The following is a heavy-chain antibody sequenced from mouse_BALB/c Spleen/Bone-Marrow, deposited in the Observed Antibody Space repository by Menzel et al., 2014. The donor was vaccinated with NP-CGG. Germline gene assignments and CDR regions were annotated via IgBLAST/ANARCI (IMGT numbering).Heavy chain of an antibody. CDR1: GFTFSNFW. V-gene: IGHV6-6*02. J-gene: IGHJ3*01. CDR3: TLYYGSNYWFAY. CDR2: IRLKSDNYAT. Sequence: EVMLVESGGGLVQPGGSMKLSCVASGFTFSNFWMSWVRQSPEKGLEWVAEIRLKSDNYATHYAESVKGKFTISRDDSKSRLYLQMNSVRTEDTGIYYCTLYYGSNYWFAYWGQGTLVTVSA. D-gene: IGHD1-1*01.